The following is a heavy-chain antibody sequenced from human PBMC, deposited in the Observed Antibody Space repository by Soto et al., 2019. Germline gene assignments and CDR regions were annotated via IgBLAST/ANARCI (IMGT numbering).Heavy chain of an antibody. J-gene: IGHJ4*02. D-gene: IGHD1-26*01. CDR3: ARDRLGATGDY. CDR2: ISAYNANT. V-gene: IGHV1-18*01. Sequence: ASVNVSCKASGYTFTSYGISWVRQAPGQGLEWMGRISAYNANTNYAQKLQGRVTMTTDTSTSTSYMELRSLRSDDTAVYFCARDRLGATGDYWGQGTLVTVSS. CDR1: GYTFTSYG.